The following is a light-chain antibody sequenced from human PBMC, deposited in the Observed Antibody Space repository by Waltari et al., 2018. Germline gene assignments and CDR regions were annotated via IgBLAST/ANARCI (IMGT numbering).Light chain of an antibody. CDR3: SSYTNTGDTLV. CDR1: SSDVGGYNR. CDR2: DVN. V-gene: IGLV2-18*02. Sequence: QSALTQPPSVSGSPGQSVTIPCTGTSSDVGGYNRVSWYQQSPGTAPKLILSDVNLRPSGVPDRFSGSQSGYTASLTISGLQAEDEGHYYCSSYTNTGDTLVFGGGTELTVL. J-gene: IGLJ2*01.